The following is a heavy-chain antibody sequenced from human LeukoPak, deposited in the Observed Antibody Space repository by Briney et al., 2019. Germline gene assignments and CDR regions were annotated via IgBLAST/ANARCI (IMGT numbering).Heavy chain of an antibody. V-gene: IGHV4-4*02. CDR3: ARFRAGRGGDCCLDAFDI. J-gene: IGHJ3*02. D-gene: IGHD2-21*02. CDR2: IYHSGST. Sequence: PSETLSLTCAVSGGSISSSNWWSWVRQHPGKGLEWIGEIYHSGSTNYNPSLKSRVTISVDKSKNQFSLKLSSVTAADTAVYYCARFRAGRGGDCCLDAFDIWGQGTMVTVSS. CDR1: GGSISSSNW.